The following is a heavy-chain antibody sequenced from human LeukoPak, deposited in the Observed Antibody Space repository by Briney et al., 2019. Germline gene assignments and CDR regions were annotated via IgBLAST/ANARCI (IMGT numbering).Heavy chain of an antibody. Sequence: GGSLRLSCAASGFNFSVYPMTWVRQAPGKGLEWVSALGASGDNTYYADSVKGRFTISRDNSKSTLYLQISRLRADDSAIYYCAMDRGYWGQGTLVAVPS. CDR3: AMDRGY. V-gene: IGHV3-23*01. CDR2: LGASGDNT. J-gene: IGHJ4*02. D-gene: IGHD2-15*01. CDR1: GFNFSVYP.